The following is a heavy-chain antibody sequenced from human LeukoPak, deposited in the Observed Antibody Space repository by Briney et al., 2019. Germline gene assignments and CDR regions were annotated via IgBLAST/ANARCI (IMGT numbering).Heavy chain of an antibody. CDR1: GGSISSGDYY. J-gene: IGHJ5*02. V-gene: IGHV4-30-4*01. CDR2: IYYSGST. CDR3: ARMVQRNWFDP. Sequence: PSETLSLTCTVSGGSISSGDYYWSWIRQPPGKGLEWIGYIYYSGSTYYNPSLKSRVTISVDTSKNQFSLKLNSVTAADTAVYYCARMVQRNWFDPWGQGTLVTVSS. D-gene: IGHD3-10*01.